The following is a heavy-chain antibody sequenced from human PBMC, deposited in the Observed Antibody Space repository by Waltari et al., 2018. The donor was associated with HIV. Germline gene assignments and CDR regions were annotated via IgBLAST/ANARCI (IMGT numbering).Heavy chain of an antibody. CDR1: GGTFSTYA. CDR2: FIPIFVIT. Sequence: QVQLVQSGAEVKKPGSSVKVSCKAPGGTFSTYAFSWLRQAPGQGLEWMGGFIPIFVITNYAQKFQGRVTITADESTSTLYMDLNNLRSEDTAMYYCATGGSYGSGWYVFDSWGQGTLLSVSS. CDR3: ATGGSYGSGWYVFDS. J-gene: IGHJ4*02. D-gene: IGHD6-19*01. V-gene: IGHV1-69*01.